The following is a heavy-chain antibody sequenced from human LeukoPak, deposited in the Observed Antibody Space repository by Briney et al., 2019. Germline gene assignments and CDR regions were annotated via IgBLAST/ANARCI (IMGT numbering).Heavy chain of an antibody. CDR3: AKEGYCSGGSCYAFEGFYFDY. D-gene: IGHD2-15*01. J-gene: IGHJ4*02. V-gene: IGHV3-30*18. CDR1: GFTFSSYG. Sequence: GRSLRLSCAASGFTFSSYGMDWVRQAPGKGLEWVAVISYDGSNKYYADSVKGRFTISRDNSKNTLYLQMNGLRAEDTAVYYCAKEGYCSGGSCYAFEGFYFDYWGQGTLVTVSS. CDR2: ISYDGSNK.